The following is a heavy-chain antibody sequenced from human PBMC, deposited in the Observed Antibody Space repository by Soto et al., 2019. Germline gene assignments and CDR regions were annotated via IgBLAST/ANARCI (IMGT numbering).Heavy chain of an antibody. CDR2: ISYDGSTI. V-gene: IGHV3-30*18. Sequence: QVHVVESGGGVVQPGRSLRLSCAASGFTFSSYAMHWVRQAPGKGLEWVAGISYDGSTIYYVDSVKGRFTVSRDNSKNTLYLHMNSLRSEDTAVYSCAKGPWHLAHGHYFDYWGQGTLVTVSS. CDR3: AKGPWHLAHGHYFDY. D-gene: IGHD5-12*01. CDR1: GFTFSSYA. J-gene: IGHJ4*02.